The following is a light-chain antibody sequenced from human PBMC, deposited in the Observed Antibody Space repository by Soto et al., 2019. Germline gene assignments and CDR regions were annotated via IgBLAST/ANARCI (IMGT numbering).Light chain of an antibody. CDR1: QGINSY. V-gene: IGKV1-9*01. CDR2: TAS. CDR3: QQLYSYPLT. J-gene: IGKJ4*01. Sequence: DIQMTQSPSTLSGSVGDRVTVTCRASQGINSYLAWYQQKPGKAPKLLIYTASTLQSGVPSRFSGSGSGTEFTLTITSLQPGDFAAYYCQQLYSYPLTFGGGTKVDIK.